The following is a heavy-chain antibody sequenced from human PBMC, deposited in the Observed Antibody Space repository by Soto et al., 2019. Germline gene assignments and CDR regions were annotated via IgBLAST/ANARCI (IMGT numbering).Heavy chain of an antibody. D-gene: IGHD1-26*01. J-gene: IGHJ3*02. CDR3: AKDGTPLLFAFDI. CDR2: ISGSGGST. V-gene: IGHV3-23*01. Sequence: GGSLRLSCAASGFTFSSYAMSWVRQAPGKGLEWVSAISGSGGSTYYADSVKGRFTIPRDNSKNTLYLQMNSLRAEDTAVYYCAKDGTPLLFAFDIWGQGTMVTVSS. CDR1: GFTFSSYA.